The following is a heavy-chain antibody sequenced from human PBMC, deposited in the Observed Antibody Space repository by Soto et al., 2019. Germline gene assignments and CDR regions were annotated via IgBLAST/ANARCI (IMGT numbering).Heavy chain of an antibody. CDR3: ARRGGSSSWYNYYYYYGMDV. Sequence: GESLKISCKGSGYSFTSYWISWVRQMPGKGLEWMGRIDPSDSYTNYSPSFQGHVTISADKSISTAYLQWSSLKASDTAMYYCARRGGSSSWYNYYYYYGMDVWGQGTTVTVSS. D-gene: IGHD6-13*01. CDR1: GYSFTSYW. J-gene: IGHJ6*02. V-gene: IGHV5-10-1*01. CDR2: IDPSDSYT.